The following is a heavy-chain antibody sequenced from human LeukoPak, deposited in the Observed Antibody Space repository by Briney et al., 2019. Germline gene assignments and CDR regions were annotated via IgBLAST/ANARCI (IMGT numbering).Heavy chain of an antibody. Sequence: GGSLRLSCAASGFTFKSYGMHWVRQAPGKGLEWVAIIWYDGSNKYYADFVKGRFTTSRDNSKNTLCLQMNSLRAEDTAVYYCAKRAAYSFDSWGQGTLVTVSS. CDR1: GFTFKSYG. CDR3: AKRAAYSFDS. D-gene: IGHD2-15*01. V-gene: IGHV3-33*06. CDR2: IWYDGSNK. J-gene: IGHJ4*02.